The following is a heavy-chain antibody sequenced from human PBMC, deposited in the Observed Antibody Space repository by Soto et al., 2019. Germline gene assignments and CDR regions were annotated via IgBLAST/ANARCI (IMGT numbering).Heavy chain of an antibody. D-gene: IGHD1-26*01. CDR3: ARSPLKSGPLGAIGYYGMDV. J-gene: IGHJ6*02. V-gene: IGHV4-34*01. Sequence: SETLSLTCAVYGGSFSGYYWSWIRQPPGKGLEWIGEINHSGSTNYNPSLKSRVTISVDTSKNQFSLKLSSVTAADTAVYYCARSPLKSGPLGAIGYYGMDVWGQGTTVTVS. CDR1: GGSFSGYY. CDR2: INHSGST.